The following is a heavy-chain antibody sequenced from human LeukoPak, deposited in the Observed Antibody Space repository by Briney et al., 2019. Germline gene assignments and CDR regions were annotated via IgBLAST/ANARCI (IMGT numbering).Heavy chain of an antibody. D-gene: IGHD3-16*01. CDR1: GGTFSSYA. CDR2: IIPILGIA. Sequence: SVKVSCKASGGTFSSYAISWVRQAPGQGLEWMGRIIPILGIANYAQKFQGRVTITADKSTSTAYMELNSLRAEDTAVFYCAKDRINWGQYNPSWGPEGFDYWGQGTLVTVSS. CDR3: AKDRINWGQYNPSWGPEGFDY. J-gene: IGHJ4*02. V-gene: IGHV1-69*04.